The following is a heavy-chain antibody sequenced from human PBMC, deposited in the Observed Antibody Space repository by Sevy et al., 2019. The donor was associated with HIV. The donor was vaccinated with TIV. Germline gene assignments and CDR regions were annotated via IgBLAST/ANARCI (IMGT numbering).Heavy chain of an antibody. D-gene: IGHD3-22*01. CDR1: GFTFDHYE. V-gene: IGHV3-48*03. CDR3: VRGSRFTVVVITSFDY. Sequence: GGSLRLSCAASGFTFDHYEMNWVHQAPGKGLEWVSYISSTGSTMYYSDSVKGRFTISRDNAKNSVYLQMNSLRADDTAVYYCVRGSRFTVVVITSFDYWGQGTLVTVSS. CDR2: ISSTGSTM. J-gene: IGHJ4*02.